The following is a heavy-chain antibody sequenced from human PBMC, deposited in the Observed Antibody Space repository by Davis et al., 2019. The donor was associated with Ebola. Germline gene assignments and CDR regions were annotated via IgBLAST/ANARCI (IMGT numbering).Heavy chain of an antibody. J-gene: IGHJ6*02. Sequence: GESLKISCAASGFTFSDYYMSWIRQAPGKGLEWVSYISSSGSTIYYADSVKGRFTISRDNAKNSLYLQMNSLRAEDTAVYYCARVSGYYGMDVWGQGTTVTVSS. V-gene: IGHV3-11*01. CDR3: ARVSGYYGMDV. CDR1: GFTFSDYY. CDR2: ISSSGSTI.